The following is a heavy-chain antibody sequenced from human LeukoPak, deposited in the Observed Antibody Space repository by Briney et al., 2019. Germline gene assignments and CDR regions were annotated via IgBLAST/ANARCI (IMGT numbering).Heavy chain of an antibody. Sequence: GGSLRLSCAGYGFTFDEYALHSVRQAPGKGLEWVSGINRNSDKVGYADSVKGRFTISRDNARNFLYLQMNSLRLEDTAMYYCTKDRYCPSTNCPVDYWGQGTLVTVSS. V-gene: IGHV3-9*01. CDR1: GFTFDEYA. CDR3: TKDRYCPSTNCPVDY. CDR2: INRNSDKV. D-gene: IGHD2-2*01. J-gene: IGHJ4*02.